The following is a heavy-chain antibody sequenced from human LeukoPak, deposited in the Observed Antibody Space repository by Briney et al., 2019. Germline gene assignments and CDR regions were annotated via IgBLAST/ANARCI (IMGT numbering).Heavy chain of an antibody. CDR3: ARGSPAYYMDV. Sequence: PGGSLRLSCAASGFTFGSYAMSWVRQAPGKGLEWVSCISSSSSTIYYADSVKGRFTISRDNAKNSLYLQMNSLRAEDTAVYYCARGSPAYYMDVWGKGTTVTVSS. V-gene: IGHV3-48*01. J-gene: IGHJ6*03. CDR2: ISSSSSTI. CDR1: GFTFGSYA.